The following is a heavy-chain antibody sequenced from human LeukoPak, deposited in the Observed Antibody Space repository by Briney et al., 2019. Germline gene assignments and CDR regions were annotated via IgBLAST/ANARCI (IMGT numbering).Heavy chain of an antibody. Sequence: GGSLRLSCAASRFTFSSYVMGWVRQAPGKGLGCVSAISGSGRSTYYADSVKGRFTISREDSKNTLYLQMNILRAEDTAIYYCARVSGNIQIWPQPFGDGMDVWGQGTTVTVSS. J-gene: IGHJ6*02. CDR3: ARVSGNIQIWPQPFGDGMDV. CDR2: ISGSGRST. D-gene: IGHD3-10*01. V-gene: IGHV3-23*01. CDR1: RFTFSSYV.